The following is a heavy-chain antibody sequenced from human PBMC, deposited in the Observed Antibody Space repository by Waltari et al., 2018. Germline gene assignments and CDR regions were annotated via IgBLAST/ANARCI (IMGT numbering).Heavy chain of an antibody. CDR1: GFTFSGSA. Sequence: EVQLVESGGGLVQPGGSLKLSCAASGFTFSGSAVHWVPQASGKGLEWVGRIRSKANSYATAYAASVKGRFTISRDDSKNTAYLQMNSLKTEDTAVYYCTRRGGTDYPRGMDVWGQGTTVTVSS. J-gene: IGHJ6*02. CDR3: TRRGGTDYPRGMDV. D-gene: IGHD3-16*01. CDR2: IRSKANSYAT. V-gene: IGHV3-73*02.